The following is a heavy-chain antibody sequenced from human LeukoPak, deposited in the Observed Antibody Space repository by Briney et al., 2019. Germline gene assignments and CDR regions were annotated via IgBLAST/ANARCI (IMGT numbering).Heavy chain of an antibody. CDR3: ARPFAPRRVNGDYDK. CDR2: ISSSSSYI. CDR1: GFTFSSYS. Sequence: GGSLRLSCAASGFTFSSYSMNWVRQAPGKGLEWVSSISSSSSYIYYADSVKGRFTISRDNAKNSLYLQMNSLRAEDTPVYYCARPFAPRRVNGDYDKWGQGTLVTVSS. D-gene: IGHD4-17*01. V-gene: IGHV3-21*01. J-gene: IGHJ4*02.